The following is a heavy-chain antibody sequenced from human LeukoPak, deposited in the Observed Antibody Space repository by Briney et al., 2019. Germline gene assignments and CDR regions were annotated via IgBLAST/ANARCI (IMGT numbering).Heavy chain of an antibody. CDR1: GFTFSNYA. CDR2: ISGSGGRT. Sequence: PGGSLRLSCAASGFTFSNYAMSWVRQAPGKGLEWVSAISGSGGRTYYADSVKGRFTMSRDNSKNTLYLQMNSVRLEDTAIYYCVKGGSISHNWFDSWGQGTLVTVSS. V-gene: IGHV3-23*01. J-gene: IGHJ5*01. CDR3: VKGGSISHNWFDS. D-gene: IGHD3-16*01.